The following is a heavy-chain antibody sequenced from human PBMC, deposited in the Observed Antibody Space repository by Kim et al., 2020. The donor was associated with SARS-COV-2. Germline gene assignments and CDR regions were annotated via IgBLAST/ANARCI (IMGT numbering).Heavy chain of an antibody. V-gene: IGHV1-69*13. J-gene: IGHJ4*02. CDR1: GGTFSSYA. Sequence: SVKVSCKASGGTFSSYAISWVRQAPGQGLEWMGGIIPIFGTANYAQKFQGRVTITADESTSTAYMELSSLRSEDTAVYYCASTLRYSGSYWVAGLFDYWGQGTLVTVSS. CDR2: IIPIFGTA. D-gene: IGHD1-26*01. CDR3: ASTLRYSGSYWVAGLFDY.